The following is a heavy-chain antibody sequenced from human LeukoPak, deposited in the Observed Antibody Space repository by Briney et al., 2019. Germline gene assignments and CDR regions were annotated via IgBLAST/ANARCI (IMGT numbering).Heavy chain of an antibody. V-gene: IGHV3-53*01. CDR3: ARETVAGLQYYFDY. Sequence: PGGSLRLSCAASGFTVSSNYMSWVRQAPGKGLEWVSVIYSGGSTYYADSVKGRFTISRDNSKNTLYLQMNSLRAEDTAVYYCARETVAGLQYYFDYWGQGTLDTVSS. CDR1: GFTVSSNY. CDR2: IYSGGST. D-gene: IGHD6-19*01. J-gene: IGHJ4*02.